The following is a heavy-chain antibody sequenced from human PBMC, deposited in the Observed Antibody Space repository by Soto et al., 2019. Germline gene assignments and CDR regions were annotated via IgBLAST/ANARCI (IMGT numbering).Heavy chain of an antibody. Sequence: GGSLRLSCAASGFTFSSYGMHWVRQAPGKGLEWVAVISYDGSNKYYADSVKGRFTISRDNSKNTLYLQLNSLRAEDTAVYYCAKGKEGRIAVAVVFDYWGEGTLVTVSS. CDR1: GFTFSSYG. CDR2: ISYDGSNK. V-gene: IGHV3-30*18. CDR3: AKGKEGRIAVAVVFDY. D-gene: IGHD6-19*01. J-gene: IGHJ4*02.